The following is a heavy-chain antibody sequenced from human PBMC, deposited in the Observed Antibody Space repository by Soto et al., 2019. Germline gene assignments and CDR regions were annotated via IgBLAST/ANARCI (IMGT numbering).Heavy chain of an antibody. V-gene: IGHV1-69*13. J-gene: IGHJ6*02. CDR2: IIPIFGTA. D-gene: IGHD6-13*01. Sequence: GASVKVSCKASGGTFSSYAISWVRQAPGQGLEWMGGIIPIFGTANYAQKFQGRVTITADESTCTAYMELSSLRSEDTAVYYCARVAAAGIYYYYGMDVWGQGTTVTVSS. CDR1: GGTFSSYA. CDR3: ARVAAAGIYYYYGMDV.